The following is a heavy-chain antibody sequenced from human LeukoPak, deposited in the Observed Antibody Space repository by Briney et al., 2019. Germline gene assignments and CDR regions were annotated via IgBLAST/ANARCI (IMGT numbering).Heavy chain of an antibody. V-gene: IGHV1-18*04. CDR2: ISAYNGNT. D-gene: IGHD2-15*01. J-gene: IGHJ4*02. Sequence: ASVKVSCKASGYTFTGYYMHWVRQAPGQGLEWMGWISAYNGNTNYAQKLQGRVTMTTDTSTSTAYMELRSLRSDDTAVYYCARIGYCSGGSCYLIDYWGQGTLVTVSS. CDR1: GYTFTGYY. CDR3: ARIGYCSGGSCYLIDY.